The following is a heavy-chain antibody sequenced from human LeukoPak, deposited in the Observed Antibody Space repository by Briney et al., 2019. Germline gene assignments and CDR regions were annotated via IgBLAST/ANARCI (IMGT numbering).Heavy chain of an antibody. CDR3: AKDYSGLRLITTLDY. Sequence: RGSLRLSCAASGFTFSSYAMSWVRQAPGKGLEWVSAISGSGGSTYYADSVKGRFTISRDNSKNTLYLQMNSLRAEDTAVYYCAKDYSGLRLITTLDYWGQGTLVTVSS. J-gene: IGHJ4*02. CDR2: ISGSGGST. V-gene: IGHV3-23*01. CDR1: GFTFSSYA. D-gene: IGHD1-26*01.